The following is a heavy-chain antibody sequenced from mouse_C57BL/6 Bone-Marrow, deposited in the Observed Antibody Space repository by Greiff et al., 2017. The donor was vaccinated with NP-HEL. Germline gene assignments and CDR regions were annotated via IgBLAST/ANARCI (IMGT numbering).Heavy chain of an antibody. V-gene: IGHV7-3*01. CDR3: ARYEGIYYSHFDY. D-gene: IGHD1-1*01. CDR2: IRNKANGYTT. J-gene: IGHJ2*01. CDR1: GFTFTDYY. Sequence: EVQVVESGGGLVQPGGSLSLSCAASGFTFTDYYMSWVRQPPGKALEWLGFIRNKANGYTTEYSASVKGRFTISRDNSQSILYLQMNALRAEDSATYYCARYEGIYYSHFDYWGQGTTLTVSS.